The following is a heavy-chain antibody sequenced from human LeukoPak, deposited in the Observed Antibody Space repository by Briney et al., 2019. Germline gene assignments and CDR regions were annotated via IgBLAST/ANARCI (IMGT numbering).Heavy chain of an antibody. D-gene: IGHD3-10*01. J-gene: IGHJ4*02. Sequence: PGGSLRLSCAASGFTFSSYARSWVRQAPGKGLEWVAYISGGGIGTYYADAVKGRFTISRDNSKNMMSMEMNSLRDDDTAVYFCAKGSGSGTHLPSARFDYWGQGVMVTVSS. CDR1: GFTFSSYA. CDR3: AKGSGSGTHLPSARFDY. CDR2: ISGGGIGT. V-gene: IGHV3-23*01.